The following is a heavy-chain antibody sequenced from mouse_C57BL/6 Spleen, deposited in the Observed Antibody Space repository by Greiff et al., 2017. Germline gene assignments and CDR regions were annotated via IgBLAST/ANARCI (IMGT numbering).Heavy chain of an antibody. D-gene: IGHD1-1*01. Sequence: EVKLVESGGDLVKPGGSLKLSCAASGFTFSSYGMSWVRQTPDKRLEWVATISSGGSYTYYPDSVKGRFTISRDNANNTLYLQMSSLKSEDTAMYYCASTLTTVVATNYAMDYWGQGTSVTVSS. CDR2: ISSGGSYT. J-gene: IGHJ4*01. V-gene: IGHV5-6*02. CDR3: ASTLTTVVATNYAMDY. CDR1: GFTFSSYG.